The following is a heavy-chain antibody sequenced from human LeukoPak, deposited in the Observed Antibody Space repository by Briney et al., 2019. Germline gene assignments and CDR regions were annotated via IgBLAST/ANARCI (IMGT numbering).Heavy chain of an antibody. J-gene: IGHJ4*02. Sequence: GESLKISCKGSGYTLTSYWIGWVRQMPGKGLEWMGIIYPGDSDTRYSPSFQGQVTISADKSISTAYLQWSSLKASDTAMYYCARSRYSSGYYPALDYWGQGTLVTVSS. CDR3: ARSRYSSGYYPALDY. V-gene: IGHV5-51*01. CDR1: GYTLTSYW. CDR2: IYPGDSDT. D-gene: IGHD3-22*01.